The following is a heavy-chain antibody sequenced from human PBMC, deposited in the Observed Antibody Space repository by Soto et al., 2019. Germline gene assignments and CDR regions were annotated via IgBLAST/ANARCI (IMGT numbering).Heavy chain of an antibody. D-gene: IGHD6-19*01. CDR1: GFTVSSNY. CDR2: IYSGGST. Sequence: EVQLVESGGGLVQPGGSLRLSCAASGFTVSSNYMSWVRQAPGKGLEWVSVIYSGGSTYYADSVKGRFTISRHNSKNTLYLQMNSLRAEDTAVYYCARAVAGRSGMDVWAKGPRSPSP. J-gene: IGHJ6*02. V-gene: IGHV3-53*04. CDR3: ARAVAGRSGMDV.